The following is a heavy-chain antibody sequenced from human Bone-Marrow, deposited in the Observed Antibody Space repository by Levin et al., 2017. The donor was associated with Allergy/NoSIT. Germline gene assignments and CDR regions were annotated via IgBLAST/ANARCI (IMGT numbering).Heavy chain of an antibody. Sequence: PGGSLRLSCTASGFTFGDYAMSWVRQAPGKGLEWVGFIRSKAYGGTTEYAASVKGRFTISRDDSKSIAYLQMNSLKTEDTAVYYCTVGLHLGELSLLRPYWGQGTLVTVSS. D-gene: IGHD3-16*02. CDR2: IRSKAYGGTT. J-gene: IGHJ4*02. V-gene: IGHV3-49*04. CDR3: TVGLHLGELSLLRPY. CDR1: GFTFGDYA.